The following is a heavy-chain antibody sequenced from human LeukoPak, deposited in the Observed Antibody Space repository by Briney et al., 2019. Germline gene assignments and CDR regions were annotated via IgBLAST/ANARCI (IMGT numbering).Heavy chain of an antibody. V-gene: IGHV4-4*07. CDR1: GGSISSYY. D-gene: IGHD3-10*01. J-gene: IGHJ4*02. CDR2: MHSSGST. Sequence: PSETLSLTCTVSGGSISSYYWSWIRQPAGKGLEWIGRMHSSGSTNYSPSIKSRVTMSLDTSKNQFSLKVDSVTAADTAMYYCAREAVHYGSGSHYYWGQGTLVAVSS. CDR3: AREAVHYGSGSHYY.